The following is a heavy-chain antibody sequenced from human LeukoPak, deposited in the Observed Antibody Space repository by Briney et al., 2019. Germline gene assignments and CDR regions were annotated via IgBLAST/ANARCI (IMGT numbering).Heavy chain of an antibody. D-gene: IGHD4-17*01. J-gene: IGHJ4*02. CDR3: ARTTSLTASGYDY. CDR1: GYTFTTYH. V-gene: IGHV1-8*03. CDR2: MNPNTGDS. Sequence: ASVKGSCETSGYTFTTYHVNWVRQATGQGLEWMGRMNPNTGDSGYAQKFQGRVTITRDTSISTAYMELSSLRSEDTAVYFCARTTSLTASGYDYWGQGTLVTVSS.